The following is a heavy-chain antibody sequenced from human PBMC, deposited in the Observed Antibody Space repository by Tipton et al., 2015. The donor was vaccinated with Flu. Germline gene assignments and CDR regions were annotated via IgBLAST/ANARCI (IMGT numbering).Heavy chain of an antibody. Sequence: GSLRLSCAASGFTFSSYAMSWVRQAPGKGLEWVSAISGSGGSTYYADSVKGRFTISRDNSKNTLYLQMNSLRAEDTAVYYCAKVTFPVTMIVVAMGNSMDVGGQGTTVTVSS. CDR3: AKVTFPVTMIVVAMGNSMDV. J-gene: IGHJ6*02. V-gene: IGHV3-23*01. CDR1: GFTFSSYA. D-gene: IGHD3-22*01. CDR2: ISGSGGST.